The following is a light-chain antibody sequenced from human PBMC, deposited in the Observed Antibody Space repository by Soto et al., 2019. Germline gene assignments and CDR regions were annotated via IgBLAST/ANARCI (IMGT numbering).Light chain of an antibody. Sequence: IVLTQSPATLSLSPGERATLSCRASQSVSSNLAWYQQKPGQPHRLLIYDASNRPPGTPARYSGSGSGTDITLTISRLEPEDFAIYYCQQRFSGYSFGQGTKLEIK. V-gene: IGKV3-11*01. CDR1: QSVSSN. CDR2: DAS. J-gene: IGKJ2*03. CDR3: QQRFSGYS.